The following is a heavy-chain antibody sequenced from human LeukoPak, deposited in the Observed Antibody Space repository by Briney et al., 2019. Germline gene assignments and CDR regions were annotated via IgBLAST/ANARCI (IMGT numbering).Heavy chain of an antibody. CDR2: IYPGGSDT. CDR3: ARPQDFGLTGMNAFDI. Sequence: GESLKISCKGSGYSFTSYWIGWVRQMPGKGLKWMGIIYPGGSDTKYSPSFQGQVTISADKSISTAYLQWSSLKASDTAMYYCARPQDFGLTGMNAFDIWGQGTMVTVSS. J-gene: IGHJ3*02. D-gene: IGHD7-27*01. CDR1: GYSFTSYW. V-gene: IGHV5-51*01.